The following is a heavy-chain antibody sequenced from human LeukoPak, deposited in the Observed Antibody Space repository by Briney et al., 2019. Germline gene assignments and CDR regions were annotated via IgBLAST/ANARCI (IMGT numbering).Heavy chain of an antibody. CDR2: ISGSGGST. J-gene: IGHJ4*02. Sequence: LGGSLRLSCAATGVTFDNYAMSWVRQAPGKGLEWVSGISGSGGSTYYADSVKGRFTISRDNSKNTVYLHMNSLRAEDTAVYYCAKDRGSVTSPLLVYWGQGTLVTVSS. D-gene: IGHD4-17*01. V-gene: IGHV3-23*01. CDR3: AKDRGSVTSPLLVY. CDR1: GVTFDNYA.